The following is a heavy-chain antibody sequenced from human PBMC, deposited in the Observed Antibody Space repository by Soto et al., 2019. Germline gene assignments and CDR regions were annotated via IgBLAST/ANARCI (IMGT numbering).Heavy chain of an antibody. CDR1: GLNFRDHY. D-gene: IGHD6-19*01. Sequence: QVHLVESGGALVKHGGSLRLSCVVSGLNFRDHYMNWIRQAPGKGLAWVAYITTSGNTIYYADSVKGRFTISRDNAENSVFLQMDSLRVEDTAVYYCACPQCPTPAPQFDYWGQGTPVTVSS. CDR3: ACPQCPTPAPQFDY. CDR2: ITTSGNTI. J-gene: IGHJ4*02. V-gene: IGHV3-11*01.